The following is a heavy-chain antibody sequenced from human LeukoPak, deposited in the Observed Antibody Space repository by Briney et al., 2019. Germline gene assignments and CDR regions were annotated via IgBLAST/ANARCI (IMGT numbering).Heavy chain of an antibody. CDR3: ARDFRGGYDFWSGYYTPYYFDY. Sequence: SQTLSLTCAISGDSVSSNSAAWNWIRQSPSRGLEWLGRTYYRSKWYNDYAVSVKSRITINPDTSKNQFSLQLNSVTPEDTAVYYCARDFRGGYDFWSGYYTPYYFDYWGQGTLVTVSP. J-gene: IGHJ4*02. CDR1: GDSVSSNSAA. CDR2: TYYRSKWYN. D-gene: IGHD3-3*01. V-gene: IGHV6-1*01.